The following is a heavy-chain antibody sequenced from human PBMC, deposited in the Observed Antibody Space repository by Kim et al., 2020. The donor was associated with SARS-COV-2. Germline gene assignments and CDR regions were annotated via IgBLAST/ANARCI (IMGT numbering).Heavy chain of an antibody. CDR1: GFTFDDYT. CDR2: ISWDGGST. D-gene: IGHD6-19*01. Sequence: GGSLRLSCAASGFTFDDYTMHWVRQAPGKGLEWVSLISWDGGSTYYADSVKGRFTISRDNSKNSLYLQMNSLRTEDTALYYCAKDSLLGPRWLVRSGPPGFGWGQGTLVTVSS. V-gene: IGHV3-43*01. CDR3: AKDSLLGPRWLVRSGPPGFG. J-gene: IGHJ4*02.